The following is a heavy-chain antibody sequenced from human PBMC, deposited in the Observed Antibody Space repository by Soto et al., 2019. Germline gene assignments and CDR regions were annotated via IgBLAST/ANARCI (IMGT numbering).Heavy chain of an antibody. CDR3: AKLPSNGSSEGFDY. J-gene: IGHJ4*02. CDR2: ISGEGTDT. Sequence: GGSLRLSCAGSGFTFNSFGMSWVRQAPGKGLEWVSGISGEGTDTYYVGSVKGRFTISRDNSKNTLYLQMNSLRVEDTAVYYCAKLPSNGSSEGFDYWGQGTLVTVSS. D-gene: IGHD1-26*01. CDR1: GFTFNSFG. V-gene: IGHV3-23*03.